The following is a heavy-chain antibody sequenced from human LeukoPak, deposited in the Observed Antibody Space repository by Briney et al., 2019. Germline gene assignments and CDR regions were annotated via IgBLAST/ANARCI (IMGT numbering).Heavy chain of an antibody. Sequence: PGGSLRLSCAASGFTFSSYSSNWVRQAPGKGLEWISYISHGSTRIFYADFVEGRFTVSRDDAKNALYLQMNSLRVEDTAVYYCGRDVGYGYAMDSWGQGTLVTVSS. CDR1: GFTFSSYS. J-gene: IGHJ4*02. CDR2: ISHGSTRI. D-gene: IGHD5-18*01. V-gene: IGHV3-48*01. CDR3: GRDVGYGYAMDS.